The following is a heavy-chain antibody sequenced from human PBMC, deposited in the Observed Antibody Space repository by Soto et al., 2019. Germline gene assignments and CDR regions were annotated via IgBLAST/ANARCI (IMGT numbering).Heavy chain of an antibody. J-gene: IGHJ6*02. Sequence: ASVKVSCKASGGTFSSYAISWVRQAPGQGLEWMGGIIPIFGTANYAQKFQGRVTITADESTSTAYMELSSLRSEDTAVYYCARDQITGTTYNYYYGMDVWGQGTTVTVSS. V-gene: IGHV1-69*13. CDR1: GGTFSSYA. CDR3: ARDQITGTTYNYYYGMDV. CDR2: IIPIFGTA. D-gene: IGHD1-7*01.